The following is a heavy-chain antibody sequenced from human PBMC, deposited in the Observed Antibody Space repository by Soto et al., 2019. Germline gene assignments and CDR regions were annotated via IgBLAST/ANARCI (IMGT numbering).Heavy chain of an antibody. D-gene: IGHD2-15*01. CDR1: GYTFTSYG. Sequence: GASVKVSCKASGYTFTSYGIIWVRQAPGQGLEWMGWISAYNGNTNYAQKLQGRVTMTTDTSTSTAYMELRSLRSDDTAVYYCARVYCSGGSCYLGFGWYYYYMDVWGKGTTVTVSS. V-gene: IGHV1-18*01. CDR3: ARVYCSGGSCYLGFGWYYYYMDV. J-gene: IGHJ6*03. CDR2: ISAYNGNT.